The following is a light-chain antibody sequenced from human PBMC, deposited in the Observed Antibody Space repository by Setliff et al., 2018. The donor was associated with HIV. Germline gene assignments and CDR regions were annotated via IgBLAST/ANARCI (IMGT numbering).Light chain of an antibody. CDR1: RSNIGADYD. CDR2: GNN. Sequence: QSVLTQPPSVSGAPGQRVTISCTGSRSNIGADYDVHWYRQVPGTAPKLLIKGNNDRPSGVPDRFSASKSGTSASLAISGLQSEDEAEYYCASWDVGLNAFYVFGTGTKVTVL. J-gene: IGLJ1*01. CDR3: ASWDVGLNAFYV. V-gene: IGLV1-40*01.